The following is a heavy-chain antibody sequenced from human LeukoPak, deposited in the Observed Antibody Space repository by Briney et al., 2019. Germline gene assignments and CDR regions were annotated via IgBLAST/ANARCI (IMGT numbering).Heavy chain of an antibody. CDR2: IIPIFGTA. J-gene: IGHJ4*02. CDR3: ARERGYSSGWYRYDY. CDR1: GGTFSSYA. D-gene: IGHD6-19*01. Sequence: GASVKVSCKASGGTFSSYAISWVRQAPGQGLEWMGGIIPIFGTANYAQKFQGRVTITADESTSTAYMELSSLRAEDTAVYYCARERGYSSGWYRYDYWGQGTLVTVSS. V-gene: IGHV1-69*13.